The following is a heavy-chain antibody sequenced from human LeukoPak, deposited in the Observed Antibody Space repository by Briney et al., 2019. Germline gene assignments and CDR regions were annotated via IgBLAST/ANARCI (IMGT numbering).Heavy chain of an antibody. CDR1: GFTFSSYG. D-gene: IGHD2-2*01. CDR3: AKEGVELYQLPEAGMDV. CDR2: ISYDGSNK. V-gene: IGHV3-30*18. Sequence: PGGSLRLSCAASGFTFSSYGMHWVRQAPGKGLEWVAVISYDGSNKYYADSVKGRFTISRDNSKNTLYLQMNSLRAEDTAVYYCAKEGVELYQLPEAGMDVWGQGTTVTVSS. J-gene: IGHJ6*02.